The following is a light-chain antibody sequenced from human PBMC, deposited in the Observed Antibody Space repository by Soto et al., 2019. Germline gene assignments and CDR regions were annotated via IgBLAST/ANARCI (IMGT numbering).Light chain of an antibody. Sequence: EIVLTQSPGTLSLSPGERATLSCRASQSVTRSYLAWYQHKPGQAPRLLMFGASTRAPGVPDRFSSGGCGTDVTLTISRLEPEDFAIYYCQQYGVSPETFGQGTKVIIK. CDR3: QQYGVSPET. CDR1: QSVTRSY. CDR2: GAS. V-gene: IGKV3-20*01. J-gene: IGKJ1*01.